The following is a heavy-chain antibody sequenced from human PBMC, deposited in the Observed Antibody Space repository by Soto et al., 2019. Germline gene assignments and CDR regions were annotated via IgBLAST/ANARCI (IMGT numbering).Heavy chain of an antibody. D-gene: IGHD1-26*01. J-gene: IGHJ4*02. V-gene: IGHV3-72*01. CDR3: ARFRGSYTRGLDS. Sequence: PGGSLRLSCAASGFTFSDHYMDWVRQAPGKGLEWVGRRRNKANSYSTEDAASVKGRFTISIDESKHSLYLQMNSLKTEDTAVYYCARFRGSYTRGLDSWGQGTLVTVS. CDR1: GFTFSDHY. CDR2: RRNKANSYST.